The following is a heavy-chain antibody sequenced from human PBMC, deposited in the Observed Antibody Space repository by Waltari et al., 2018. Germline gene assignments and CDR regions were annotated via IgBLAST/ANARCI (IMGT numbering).Heavy chain of an antibody. CDR1: GYTFTSYD. V-gene: IGHV1-8*03. Sequence: QVQLVQSGAEVKKPGASVKVSCKASGYTFTSYDINWVRQATGQGLEWMGWMNPNSGNTGYAQKFQGRVTSTRNTSISTAYMELSSLRSEDTAVYYCARLTGSDYSAHYYYYMNVWGKGTTVTVSS. CDR2: MNPNSGNT. CDR3: ARLTGSDYSAHYYYYMNV. D-gene: IGHD1-26*01. J-gene: IGHJ6*03.